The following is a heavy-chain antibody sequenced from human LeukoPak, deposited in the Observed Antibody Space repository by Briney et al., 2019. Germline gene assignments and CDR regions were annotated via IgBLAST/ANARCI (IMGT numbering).Heavy chain of an antibody. CDR2: IYYSGST. Sequence: SETLSLTCTVSGGSISSCYWSWIPQPPGKGLEWIGYIYYSGSTNYNPSLKSRVTISVDTSKNQFSLKLSSVTAADTAVYYCARGDHSSSSTFDYWGQGTLVTVSS. CDR3: ARGDHSSSSTFDY. D-gene: IGHD6-6*01. J-gene: IGHJ4*02. CDR1: GGSISSCY. V-gene: IGHV4-59*01.